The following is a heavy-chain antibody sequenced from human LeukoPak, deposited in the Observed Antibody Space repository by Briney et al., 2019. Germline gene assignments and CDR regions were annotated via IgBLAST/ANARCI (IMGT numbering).Heavy chain of an antibody. J-gene: IGHJ4*02. CDR3: ARSGKGYSRGWAPFDY. D-gene: IGHD6-19*01. CDR2: INPNSGGT. CDR1: GYTFTGYY. V-gene: IGHV1-2*02. Sequence: ASVKVSCKASGYTFTGYYMHWVRQAPGQGLEWMGWINPNSGGTNYAQKFQGRVTMTRDTSISTAYMELSRLRSDDTAVYYCARSGKGYSRGWAPFDYWGQGTLVTVSS.